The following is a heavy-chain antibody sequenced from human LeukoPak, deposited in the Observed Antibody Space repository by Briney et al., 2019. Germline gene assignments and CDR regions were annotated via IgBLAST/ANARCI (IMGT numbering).Heavy chain of an antibody. CDR2: ISWNSGSI. CDR3: AKLTVAGDFDY. Sequence: PGGSLRLSCAASGFTVSSNYMSWVRQAPGKGLGWVSGISWNSGSIGYADSVKGRFTISRDNAKNSLYLQMNSLRAEDTALYYCAKLTVAGDFDYWGQGTLVTVSS. J-gene: IGHJ4*02. V-gene: IGHV3-9*01. CDR1: GFTVSSNY. D-gene: IGHD6-19*01.